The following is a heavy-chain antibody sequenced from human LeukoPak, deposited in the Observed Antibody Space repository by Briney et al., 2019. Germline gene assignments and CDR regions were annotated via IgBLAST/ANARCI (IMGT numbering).Heavy chain of an antibody. CDR1: GGSIRSSH. Sequence: SETLSLTCTVSGGSIRSSHWSWIRQPAGKGLEGIAIIYNSGGTNYNPSLKSRVTISRDTSKNQFSLTLTSVTAADTAVYYCASDLTVPPYNWFDPWGQGTLVTVSS. V-gene: IGHV4-4*07. J-gene: IGHJ5*02. CDR3: ASDLTVPPYNWFDP. D-gene: IGHD7-27*01. CDR2: IYNSGGT.